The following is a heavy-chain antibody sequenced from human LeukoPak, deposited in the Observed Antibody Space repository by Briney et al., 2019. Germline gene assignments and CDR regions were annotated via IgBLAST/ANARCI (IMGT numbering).Heavy chain of an antibody. CDR2: ISYSGSTI. J-gene: IGHJ4*02. CDR1: GFTFSTYA. CDR3: AKDSRTRVKDFDY. V-gene: IGHV3-48*04. Sequence: PGGSLRLSCAASGFTFSTYAMNWVRQAPGKGLEWVSYISYSGSTIYYADSVKGRFTISRDNAKNSLCLQMNSLRAEDTAVYYCAKDSRTRVKDFDYWGQGTLVTVSS. D-gene: IGHD1-1*01.